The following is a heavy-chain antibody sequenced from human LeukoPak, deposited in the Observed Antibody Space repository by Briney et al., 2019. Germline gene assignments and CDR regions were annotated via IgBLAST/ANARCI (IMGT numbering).Heavy chain of an antibody. Sequence: PGGSLRLSCAASGFTFDDYAMHWVRQGPGKGLEWVSGISWNSGSIGYADSVKGRFTISRDNAKNSLYLQMNSLRAEDTAVYYCARGNYYYYYYYMDVWGKGTTVTVSS. J-gene: IGHJ6*03. CDR3: ARGNYYYYYYYMDV. V-gene: IGHV3-9*01. CDR1: GFTFDDYA. CDR2: ISWNSGSI.